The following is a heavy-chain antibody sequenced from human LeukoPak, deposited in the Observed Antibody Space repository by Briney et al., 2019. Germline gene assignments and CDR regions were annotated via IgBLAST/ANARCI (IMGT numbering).Heavy chain of an antibody. J-gene: IGHJ4*02. V-gene: IGHV3-23*01. D-gene: IGHD3-22*01. CDR1: GFTFSSYA. CDR3: AREAPPHDTSDYDS. Sequence: PGGSLRLSCAASGFTFSSYAMSWVRQAPVKGLEWVSAISGSGGSTYYADSVKGRFTISRDNSKNTLYLQMNSLTDADTAVYYCAREAPPHDTSDYDSWGQGTLVTVSS. CDR2: ISGSGGST.